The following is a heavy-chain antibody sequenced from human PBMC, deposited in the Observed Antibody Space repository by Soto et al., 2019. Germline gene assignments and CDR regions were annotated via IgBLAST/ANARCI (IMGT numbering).Heavy chain of an antibody. V-gene: IGHV3-64D*06. CDR1: GFTFSSYA. CDR3: VKDLPTMVRGVIIDAFDI. J-gene: IGHJ3*02. D-gene: IGHD3-10*01. CDR2: ISSNGGST. Sequence: GGSLRLSCSASGFTFSSYAMHWVRLAPGKGLEYVSAISSNGGSTYYADSVKGRFTISRDNSKNTLYLQMSSLRAEDTAVYYCVKDLPTMVRGVIIDAFDIWGQGTMVTVSS.